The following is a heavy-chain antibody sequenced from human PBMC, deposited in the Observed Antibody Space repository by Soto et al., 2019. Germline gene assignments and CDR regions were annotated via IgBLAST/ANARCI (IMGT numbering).Heavy chain of an antibody. Sequence: SETLSLTCTVSGGSISSSSYYWGWIRQPPGKGLEWIGSIYYSGSTYYNPSLKSRVTISVATSKNQFSLKLSSVTAADTAVYYCARGIAAALNWFDPWGQGTLVTVSS. D-gene: IGHD6-13*01. CDR2: IYYSGST. CDR1: GGSISSSSYY. J-gene: IGHJ5*02. V-gene: IGHV4-39*01. CDR3: ARGIAAALNWFDP.